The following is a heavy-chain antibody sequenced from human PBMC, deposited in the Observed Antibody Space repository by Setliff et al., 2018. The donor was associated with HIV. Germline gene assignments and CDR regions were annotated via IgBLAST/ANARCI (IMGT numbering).Heavy chain of an antibody. Sequence: PSETLSLTCAVSGGSISSSNWWSWVRQPPGKGLEWVGEIYHNGATNYSPSLKSRVTISVDKSKDQFSLKLSSVTAADTAVYYCARGEQDIVLMVYARGYYHMDVWGKGTTVTVSS. D-gene: IGHD2-8*01. J-gene: IGHJ6*03. CDR3: ARGEQDIVLMVYARGYYHMDV. CDR2: IYHNGAT. V-gene: IGHV4-4*02. CDR1: GGSISSSNW.